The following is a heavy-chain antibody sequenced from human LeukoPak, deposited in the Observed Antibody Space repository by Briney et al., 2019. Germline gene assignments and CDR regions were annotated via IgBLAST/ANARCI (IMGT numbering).Heavy chain of an antibody. CDR1: GYTFTGYY. CDR2: INPKNGGT. CDR3: ARGGYIKDSSGGY. Sequence: ASVKVSCKASGYTFTGYYLHWVRQAPGQGLEWMGWINPKNGGTDYAQKFQGRVTMTRNTSISTAYMELSSLRSEDTAVYYCARGGYIKDSSGGYWGQGTLVTVSS. D-gene: IGHD6-25*01. V-gene: IGHV1-2*02. J-gene: IGHJ4*02.